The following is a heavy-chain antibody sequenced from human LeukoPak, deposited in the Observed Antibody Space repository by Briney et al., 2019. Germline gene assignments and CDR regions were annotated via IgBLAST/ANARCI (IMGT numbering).Heavy chain of an antibody. CDR2: IYYSGST. Sequence: SETLSLTCTVSGGSITGYYWTWIRQPPGKDLEYIGYIYYSGSTNYNPSLKSRVTISVDTSKNQLSLKSSSVTAADTAVYYCARGLPGYNGGDDAFDIWGQGTVVIVS. CDR3: ARGLPGYNGGDDAFDI. J-gene: IGHJ3*02. D-gene: IGHD6-19*01. CDR1: GGSITGYY. V-gene: IGHV4-59*01.